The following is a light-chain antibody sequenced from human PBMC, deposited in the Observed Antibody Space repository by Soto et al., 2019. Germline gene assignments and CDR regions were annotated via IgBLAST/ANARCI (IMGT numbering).Light chain of an antibody. V-gene: IGKV1-33*01. CDR1: QDISDY. CDR2: DAS. Sequence: DIQMTQSPSSLSASVGDRVTITCQASQDISDYLNWYHQKPGKAPKFLIYDASYLETGVPSRFSGSGSGTDFTFTISSLQPEDIGTYYCQQYQSLPFTFGPRTTVDIK. CDR3: QQYQSLPFT. J-gene: IGKJ3*01.